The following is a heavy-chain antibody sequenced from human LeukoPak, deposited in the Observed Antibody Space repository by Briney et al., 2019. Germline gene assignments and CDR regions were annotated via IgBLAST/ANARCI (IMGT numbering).Heavy chain of an antibody. CDR1: GYTFTSYY. CDR3: ATSRDSSGSIY. V-gene: IGHV1-46*01. CDR2: INPSGGST. Sequence: ASVKVSCKASGYTFTSYYMHWVRQAPGQGLEWMEIINPSGGSTSYAQKFQGRVTMTRDMSTSTVYMELSSLRSEDTAVYYCATSRDSSGSIYWGQGTLVTVSS. J-gene: IGHJ4*02. D-gene: IGHD3-22*01.